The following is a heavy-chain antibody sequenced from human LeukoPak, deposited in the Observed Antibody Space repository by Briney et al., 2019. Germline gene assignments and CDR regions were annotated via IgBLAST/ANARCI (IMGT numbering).Heavy chain of an antibody. Sequence: GESLKISCKGSGYNFTTYWIGWVRQMPGKGLEWMGIIYPGDSATRYSPSFRGQVTISADKSIGTAYLQWSSLKASDTAMYYCARRRDSGSYIDFWGQGTLVTVSS. CDR3: ARRRDSGSYIDF. CDR2: IYPGDSAT. D-gene: IGHD1-26*01. J-gene: IGHJ4*02. CDR1: GYNFTTYW. V-gene: IGHV5-51*01.